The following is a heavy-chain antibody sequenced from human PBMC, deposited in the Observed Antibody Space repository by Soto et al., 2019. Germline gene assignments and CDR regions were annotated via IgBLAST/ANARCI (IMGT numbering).Heavy chain of an antibody. CDR3: ARTDIVVVPAAILGY. V-gene: IGHV1-2*02. CDR2: INANSGGT. CDR1: GYTFTGYY. Sequence: QVQLVQSGAEVKKPGASVKVSCKASGYTFTGYYMYWQRQAPGQGLEWMGWINANSGGTNYAQKFQGRVTMTRDTSISTAYMELSRLRSDVTAVYYCARTDIVVVPAAILGYWGQGTLVTVSS. J-gene: IGHJ4*02. D-gene: IGHD2-2*01.